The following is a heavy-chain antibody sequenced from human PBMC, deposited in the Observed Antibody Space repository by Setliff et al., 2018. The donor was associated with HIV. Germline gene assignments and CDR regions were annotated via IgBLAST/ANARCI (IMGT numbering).Heavy chain of an antibody. J-gene: IGHJ3*02. Sequence: KVSCKVSGNSLTESSTHWVRQAPGKGLEWMGGFDPEDGETIYAQKFQGRVTMTEDTSTDTGYMELSSLRSEDTGLYYCAIGIGFCSGGSCWGIWGQGTMVT. CDR3: AIGIGFCSGGSCWGI. D-gene: IGHD2-15*01. CDR2: FDPEDGET. CDR1: GNSLTESS. V-gene: IGHV1-24*01.